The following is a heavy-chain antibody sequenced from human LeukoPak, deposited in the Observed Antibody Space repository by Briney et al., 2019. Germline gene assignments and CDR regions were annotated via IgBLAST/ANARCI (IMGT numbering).Heavy chain of an antibody. V-gene: IGHV1-24*01. CDR1: GYTLTELS. J-gene: IGHJ3*02. CDR2: FDPEDGET. D-gene: IGHD3-16*01. Sequence: EASVKVSCKVSGYTLTELSMHWVRQAPGKGLEWMGGFDPEDGETIYAQKFQGRVTMTEDTSTDTAYMELSSPRSEDTAVYYCATDQTLGAFDIWGQGTMVTVSS. CDR3: ATDQTLGAFDI.